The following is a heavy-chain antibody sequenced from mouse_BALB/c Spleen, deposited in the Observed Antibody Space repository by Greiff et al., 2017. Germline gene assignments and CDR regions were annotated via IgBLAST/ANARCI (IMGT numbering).Heavy chain of an antibody. Sequence: QVQLQQSGAELARPGASVKLSCKASGYTFTSYWMQWVKQRPGQGLEWIGAIYPGDGDTRYTQKFKGKATLTADKSSSTAYMQLSSLASEDSAVYYCARDGDYWFAYWGQGTLVTVSA. D-gene: IGHD2-13*01. V-gene: IGHV1-87*01. J-gene: IGHJ3*01. CDR3: ARDGDYWFAY. CDR1: GYTFTSYW. CDR2: IYPGDGDT.